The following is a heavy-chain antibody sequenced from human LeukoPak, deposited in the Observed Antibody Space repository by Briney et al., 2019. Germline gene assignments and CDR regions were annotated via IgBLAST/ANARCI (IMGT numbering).Heavy chain of an antibody. J-gene: IGHJ4*02. CDR2: IYYSGST. CDR1: GVSISSYY. D-gene: IGHD3-3*01. V-gene: IGHV4-59*01. Sequence: PSGTLSLTCTVSGVSISSYYWSWIRQPPGKRLEWIGHIYYSGSTNYNPSLKSRVTISVDTSKNQFSLKLSSVTAADTAVYYCASRSSIWSGYQDTLYYFDSWGQGTLVTVSS. CDR3: ASRSSIWSGYQDTLYYFDS.